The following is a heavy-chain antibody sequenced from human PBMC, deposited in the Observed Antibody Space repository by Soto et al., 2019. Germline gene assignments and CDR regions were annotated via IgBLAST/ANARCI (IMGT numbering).Heavy chain of an antibody. V-gene: IGHV3-30-3*01. D-gene: IGHD1-1*01. Sequence: PGGSLRLSCAAPGFNFNIHALNWIRQAPGEGLEWVAVMSPGGNSQYYADSVKGRFTISRDTSKSTLYLQMTSLRPEDTAVYYCAKEVSGTGGYWGQGTLVTVSS. CDR2: MSPGGNSQ. CDR1: GFNFNIHA. CDR3: AKEVSGTGGY. J-gene: IGHJ4*02.